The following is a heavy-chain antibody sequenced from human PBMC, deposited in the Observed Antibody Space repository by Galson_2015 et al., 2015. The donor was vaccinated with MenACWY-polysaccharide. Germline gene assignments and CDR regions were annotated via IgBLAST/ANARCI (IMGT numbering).Heavy chain of an antibody. J-gene: IGHJ6*02. V-gene: IGHV3-11*01. Sequence: SLRLSCAASGFSLGAWYMSWIRQAPGKGLEWLSYISKSGDSIYYGDSVKGRFAISRDNAKNSLYLQLNSLEVEDTAIYYCARGHCGLDVWGPGTTVTVSS. CDR2: ISKSGDSI. CDR1: GFSLGAWY. CDR3: ARGHCGLDV.